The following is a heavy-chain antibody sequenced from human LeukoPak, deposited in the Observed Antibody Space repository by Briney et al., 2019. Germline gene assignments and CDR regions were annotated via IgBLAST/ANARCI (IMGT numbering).Heavy chain of an antibody. J-gene: IGHJ4*02. CDR2: IKQDGSEK. CDR3: ARDWGFGEFPFDY. CDR1: GFTFSSYW. Sequence: GGSLRLSCAASGFTFSSYWVSWVRQAPGKGLEWVANIKQDGSEKYYVDSVKGRFTFSRDNAKNSLYLQMNSLRAEDTAVYYCARDWGFGEFPFDYWGQGTLVTVSS. D-gene: IGHD3-10*01. V-gene: IGHV3-7*01.